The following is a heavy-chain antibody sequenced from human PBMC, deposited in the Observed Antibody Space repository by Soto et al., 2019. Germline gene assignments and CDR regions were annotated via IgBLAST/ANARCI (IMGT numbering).Heavy chain of an antibody. D-gene: IGHD3-3*01. CDR1: GGSISSYY. J-gene: IGHJ5*02. Sequence: LETLSLTCTVSGGSISSYYRSWIRQPPGKGLEWIGYIYYSGSTNYNPSLKSRVTISVDTSKNQFSLKLSSVTAADTAVYYCARQGNDLRSYNWFDPWGQGTLVTVSS. CDR2: IYYSGST. V-gene: IGHV4-59*08. CDR3: ARQGNDLRSYNWFDP.